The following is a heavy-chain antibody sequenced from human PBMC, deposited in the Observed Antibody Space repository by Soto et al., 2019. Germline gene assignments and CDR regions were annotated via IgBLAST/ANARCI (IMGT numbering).Heavy chain of an antibody. CDR3: AHRRGGDYFDY. D-gene: IGHD3-10*01. CDR1: GFSLSTSGVG. J-gene: IGHJ4*02. V-gene: IGHV2-5*02. CDR2: IYWDDDK. Sequence: QITLKESGPPLVKPTQTLTLTCTFSGFSLSTSGVGVGWIRQPPGKALEWLALIYWDDDKRYSPSLKSRLTITKDTYKNQVVLTMTNMDPVDTATYYCAHRRGGDYFDYWGQGTLVTVSS.